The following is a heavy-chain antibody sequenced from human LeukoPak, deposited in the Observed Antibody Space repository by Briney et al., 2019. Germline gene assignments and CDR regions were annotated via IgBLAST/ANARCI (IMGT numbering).Heavy chain of an antibody. Sequence: GGSLRLSCAASEFSVGSNYMTWVRQAPGKGLEWVSLIYSGGSTYYADSVKGRFTISRDNSKNTLYLQMNSLRAEDTAVYYCARAARHDYANWFDPWGQGTLVTVSS. D-gene: IGHD4-17*01. CDR3: ARAARHDYANWFDP. CDR1: EFSVGSNY. V-gene: IGHV3-66*01. CDR2: IYSGGST. J-gene: IGHJ5*02.